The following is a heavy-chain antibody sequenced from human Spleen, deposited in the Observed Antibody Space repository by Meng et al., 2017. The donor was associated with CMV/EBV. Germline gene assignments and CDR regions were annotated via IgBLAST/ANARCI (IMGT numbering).Heavy chain of an antibody. CDR2: ISSSGSTI. CDR1: GFTFSSYE. Sequence: GESLKISCAASGFTFSSYEMNWVRQAPGKGLEWVSYISSSGSTIYYADSVKGRFTISRDNAKNSLYLQMHSLRAEDTAVYYCARGGYYYDSSGYQPFGYWGQGTLVTVSS. J-gene: IGHJ4*02. CDR3: ARGGYYYDSSGYQPFGY. D-gene: IGHD3-22*01. V-gene: IGHV3-48*03.